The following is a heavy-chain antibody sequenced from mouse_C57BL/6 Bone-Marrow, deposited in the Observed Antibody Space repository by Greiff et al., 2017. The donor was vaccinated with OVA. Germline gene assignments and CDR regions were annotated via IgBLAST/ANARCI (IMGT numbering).Heavy chain of an antibody. V-gene: IGHV1-55*01. Sequence: VQLQQPGAELVKPGASVKMSCKASGYTFTSYWITWVKQRPGQGLEWIGDIYPGSGSTNYNEKFKSKATLTVDTSSSTAYMQLSSLTSEDSAVYYCAMGDGYYSWFAYWGQGTLVTVSA. D-gene: IGHD2-3*01. CDR1: GYTFTSYW. J-gene: IGHJ3*01. CDR2: IYPGSGST. CDR3: AMGDGYYSWFAY.